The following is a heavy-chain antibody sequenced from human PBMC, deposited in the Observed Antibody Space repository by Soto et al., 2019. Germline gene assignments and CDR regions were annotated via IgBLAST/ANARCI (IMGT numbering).Heavy chain of an antibody. D-gene: IGHD2-21*02. J-gene: IGHJ3*02. V-gene: IGHV1-69*01. Sequence: QVQLVQSGAEVKKPGSSVKVSCKASGGTFSSYAISWVRQAPGQGREWMGGIIPIFGTANYAQKFQGRVTITADESTSTAYMELSSLRSEDTAVYYCARRGGEIGCGGDCYTHDAFDIWGQGTMVTVSS. CDR2: IIPIFGTA. CDR3: ARRGGEIGCGGDCYTHDAFDI. CDR1: GGTFSSYA.